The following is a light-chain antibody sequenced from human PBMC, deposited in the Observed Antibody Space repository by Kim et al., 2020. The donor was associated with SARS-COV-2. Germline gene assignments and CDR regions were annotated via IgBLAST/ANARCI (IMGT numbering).Light chain of an antibody. CDR2: LAS. J-gene: IGKJ2*01. V-gene: IGKV2-28*01. Sequence: GGPASISCKSAQSLQSSGYIYLDWYLQKPGQSPQVLVYLASNRASGVPDRFSGSGSGTDFTLKISRVEPEDVGIYYCMQAVETPYTFGQGTKLEI. CDR3: MQAVETPYT. CDR1: QSLQSSGYIY.